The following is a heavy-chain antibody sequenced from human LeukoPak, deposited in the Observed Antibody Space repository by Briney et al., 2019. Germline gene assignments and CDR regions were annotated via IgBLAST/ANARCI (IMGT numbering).Heavy chain of an antibody. CDR3: ARDVGSDSSGGYYHYFDD. Sequence: GGSLRLSCAASGFTFSSYNMNWVRQAPGKGLEWVSSISSSSYMYYAESVKGRFTISRDNANNSLYLQMNSLRVEDTAVYYCARDVGSDSSGGYYHYFDDWGQGTLVTVSS. CDR1: GFTFSSYN. CDR2: ISSSSYM. D-gene: IGHD3-22*01. J-gene: IGHJ4*02. V-gene: IGHV3-21*01.